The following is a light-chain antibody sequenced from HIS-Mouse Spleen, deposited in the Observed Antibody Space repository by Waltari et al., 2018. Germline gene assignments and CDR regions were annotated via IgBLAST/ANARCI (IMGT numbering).Light chain of an antibody. Sequence: SYELTQPSSVSVSPGQTARITCSGDVLAKKYARWFQQKPGQAPVLVIYKDRERPSGIPERFSGSSSGTTVTLTISGAQVEDEADYYCYSAADNNLFGGGTKLTVL. J-gene: IGLJ2*01. V-gene: IGLV3-27*01. CDR3: YSAADNNL. CDR2: KDR. CDR1: VLAKKY.